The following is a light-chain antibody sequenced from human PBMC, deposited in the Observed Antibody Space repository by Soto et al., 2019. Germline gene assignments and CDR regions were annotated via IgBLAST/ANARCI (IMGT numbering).Light chain of an antibody. V-gene: IGKV3-15*01. CDR3: QQYNNWPPWT. CDR1: QNVSSN. J-gene: IGKJ1*01. Sequence: EIVMTQSPATLSVSPRERATLSCRASQNVSSNLARYQQKPGQAPRLLIYGASTRATGIPARFSGSGSGTEFTLTISSLQSEDFAVYYCQQYNNWPPWTFGQGTKVDIK. CDR2: GAS.